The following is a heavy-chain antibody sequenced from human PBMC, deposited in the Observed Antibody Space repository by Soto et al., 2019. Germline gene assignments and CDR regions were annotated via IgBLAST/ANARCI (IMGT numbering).Heavy chain of an antibody. Sequence: QTLSLTCAISGDSVSSNSAAWNWIRQSPSRGLEWLGRTYYRSKWYNDYAVSVKSRITINPDTSKNQFSLQLNSVTPEDTAVYYYARDETWSMWSFNPTDNDACEIWGQGGMVSVSS. CDR3: ARDETWSMWSFNPTDNDACEI. V-gene: IGHV6-1*01. CDR2: TYYRSKWYN. J-gene: IGHJ3*02. CDR1: GDSVSSNSAA. D-gene: IGHD3-10*01.